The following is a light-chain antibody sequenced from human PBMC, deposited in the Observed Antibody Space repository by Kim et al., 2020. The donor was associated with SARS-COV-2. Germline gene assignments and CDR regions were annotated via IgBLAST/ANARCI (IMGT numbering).Light chain of an antibody. Sequence: QSALTQPPSVSGSPGQSVTISCTGTSSYVGAYNRVSWYQQPPGTAPKLIIYEVANRPSGVPDRFSGSKSDNTASLTISGLQAEDEAHYYCSSFTTSITLVFGGGTQLTVL. CDR2: EVA. V-gene: IGLV2-18*02. J-gene: IGLJ2*01. CDR3: SSFTTSITLV. CDR1: SSYVGAYNR.